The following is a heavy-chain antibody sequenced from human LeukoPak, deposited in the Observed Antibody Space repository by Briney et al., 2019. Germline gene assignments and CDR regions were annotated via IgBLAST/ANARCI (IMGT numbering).Heavy chain of an antibody. CDR2: IGTDGSSE. Sequence: SGGSLRLSCAASRFIFSNYYMSWIRQMPGKGLEWIANIGTDGSSENYADSAKGRFTISRDNARNSLFLQMSSLRVEDTAVYFCARAGTYSGYKVFDTWGQGTLVTVAS. CDR1: RFIFSNYY. CDR3: ARAGTYSGYKVFDT. J-gene: IGHJ5*02. D-gene: IGHD5-12*01. V-gene: IGHV3-11*01.